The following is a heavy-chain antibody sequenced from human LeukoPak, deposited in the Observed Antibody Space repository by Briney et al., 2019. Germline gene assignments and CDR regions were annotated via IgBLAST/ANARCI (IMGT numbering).Heavy chain of an antibody. J-gene: IGHJ5*01. V-gene: IGHV1-18*04. CDR3: ARDPSNTSGRMTWLDS. CDR2: VSCYNGDT. Sequence: ASVKVSCKASGYIFNRHGISWVRQARGQGLEWMAWVSCYNGDTNYAQKFQGRVTLTTDRTSSTAYLELSGLTADDTAVYYCARDPSNTSGRMTWLDSWGQGTLITVSS. D-gene: IGHD2-15*01. CDR1: GYIFNRHG.